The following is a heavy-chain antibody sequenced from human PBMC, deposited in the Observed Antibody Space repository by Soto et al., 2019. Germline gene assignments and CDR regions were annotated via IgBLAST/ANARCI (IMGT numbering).Heavy chain of an antibody. CDR3: ARGDTRDY. Sequence: EVQLVESGGGLVQPGRSLRLSCAASGFTFDSFAIQWVRQAPGKGLEWVSSISWDGANIAYADAVKGRFTISRDNAKKFAFLQMNSLRSDDSAFYYCARGDTRDYWGQGTQVTVSS. V-gene: IGHV3-9*01. J-gene: IGHJ4*02. CDR2: ISWDGANI. CDR1: GFTFDSFA. D-gene: IGHD5-18*01.